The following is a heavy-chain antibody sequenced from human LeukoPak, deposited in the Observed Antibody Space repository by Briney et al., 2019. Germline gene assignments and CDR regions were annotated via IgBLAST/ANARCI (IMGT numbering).Heavy chain of an antibody. CDR1: RYTFTGYY. V-gene: IGHV1-69*06. D-gene: IGHD3-16*01. CDR3: ATQWGED. CDR2: IIPISGTT. J-gene: IGHJ4*02. Sequence: SVKVSCKASRYTFTGYYMHWVRQAPGQGLEWMGGIIPISGTTNYAQKFQGRVTITADKSTSTAYMELSSLRSEDTAVYYCATQWGEDWGQGTQVTVSS.